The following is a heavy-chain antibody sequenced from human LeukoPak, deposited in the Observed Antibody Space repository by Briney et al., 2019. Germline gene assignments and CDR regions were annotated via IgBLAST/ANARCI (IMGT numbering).Heavy chain of an antibody. CDR1: GYTFTDYY. CDR2: VDPEDGET. CDR3: ATGLSFITGTTGNYYYYGMDV. D-gene: IGHD1-20*01. Sequence: ASAKISCKVSGYTFTDYYMHWAQQAPGKGLEWMGLVDPEDGETIYAEKFQGRVTITADTSTDTAYMELSSLRSEDTAVYYCATGLSFITGTTGNYYYYGMDVWGQGTTVTVSS. V-gene: IGHV1-69-2*01. J-gene: IGHJ6*02.